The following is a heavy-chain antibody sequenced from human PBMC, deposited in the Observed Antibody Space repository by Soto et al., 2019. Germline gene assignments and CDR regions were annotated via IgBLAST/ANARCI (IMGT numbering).Heavy chain of an antibody. V-gene: IGHV2-5*02. CDR2: IHWDDDK. CDR1: GFSVSTPAVA. CDR3: AHTIGPRWI. J-gene: IGHJ4*02. D-gene: IGHD5-12*01. Sequence: QITLKESGPTLVKPTQTLTLTCTCSGFSVSTPAVAVGWIRQSPGKALEWLALIHWDDDKRYSPSLKSRLTIAKDTSKNQVVLTITNRDPVDTATYYWAHTIGPRWIWSQGTLVTVSS.